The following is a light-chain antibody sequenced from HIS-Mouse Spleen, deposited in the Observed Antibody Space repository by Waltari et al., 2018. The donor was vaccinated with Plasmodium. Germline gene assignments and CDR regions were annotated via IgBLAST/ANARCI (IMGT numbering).Light chain of an antibody. V-gene: IGKV1-33*01. CDR3: QQYYSFPLT. CDR2: AAS. J-gene: IGKJ3*01. Sequence: DIQMTQSPSSLSASVGDRVTITCQASQDISNYLNWYQQKPGKAPELLIYAASTLQSGVPSRFSGSGSGTDFTLTISCLQSEDFATYYCQQYYSFPLTFGPGTKVDIK. CDR1: QDISNY.